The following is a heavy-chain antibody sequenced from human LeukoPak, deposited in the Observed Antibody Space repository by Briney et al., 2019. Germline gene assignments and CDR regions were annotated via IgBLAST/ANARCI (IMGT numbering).Heavy chain of an antibody. CDR3: AREDYDSSAYYSDAFDI. CDR1: GYTFSSYV. V-gene: IGHV7-4-1*02. Sequence: ASVKVTCKASGYTFSSYVMNWVRQAPGQGLEWMGWINTKTGNPTYAQGFTGRFVFSLDTSVSTAYLQISRLKAEDTAVYYCAREDYDSSAYYSDAFDIWGQGTMVTVSS. CDR2: INTKTGNP. J-gene: IGHJ3*02. D-gene: IGHD3-22*01.